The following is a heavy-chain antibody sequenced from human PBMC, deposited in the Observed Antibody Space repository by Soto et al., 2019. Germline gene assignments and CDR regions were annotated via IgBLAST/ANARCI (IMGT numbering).Heavy chain of an antibody. J-gene: IGHJ4*02. CDR2: IRSKAYGGTT. Sequence: GGSLRLSCTASGFTFGDYAMSWFRQAPGKGLEWVGFIRSKAYGGTTEYAASVKGRFTISRDDSKSIAYLQMNSLKTEDTAVYYCTREKRILVVPAAIRYFDYWGQGTLVTVSS. V-gene: IGHV3-49*03. CDR1: GFTFGDYA. D-gene: IGHD2-2*01. CDR3: TREKRILVVPAAIRYFDY.